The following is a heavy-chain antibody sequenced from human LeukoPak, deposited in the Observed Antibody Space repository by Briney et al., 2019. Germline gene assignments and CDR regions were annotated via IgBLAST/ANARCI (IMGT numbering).Heavy chain of an antibody. Sequence: LSGGSLRLSCAASGFTFSSYGMHWVRQTPGKGLEWVTVIAHDGSVQYYTDSVKGRFTISRDDSKNMLYLQMNSLKPEDTAIYYCAKEKVPISMPAWYFDLWGRGTLVTVSS. V-gene: IGHV3-30*18. J-gene: IGHJ2*01. D-gene: IGHD2/OR15-2a*01. CDR1: GFTFSSYG. CDR2: IAHDGSVQ. CDR3: AKEKVPISMPAWYFDL.